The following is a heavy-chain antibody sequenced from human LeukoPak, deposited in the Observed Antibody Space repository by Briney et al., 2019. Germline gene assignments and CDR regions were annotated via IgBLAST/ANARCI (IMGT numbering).Heavy chain of an antibody. CDR2: MNPNSGNT. CDR3: ARGDHNWNYLGG. Sequence: ASVKVSCKASGGTFSSYAISWVRQAPGQGLEWMGWMNPNSGNTGYAQKFQGRVTITRNTSISTAYMELSSLRSEDTAVYYCARGDHNWNYLGGWGQGTLVTVSS. CDR1: GGTFSSYA. D-gene: IGHD1-7*01. J-gene: IGHJ4*02. V-gene: IGHV1-8*03.